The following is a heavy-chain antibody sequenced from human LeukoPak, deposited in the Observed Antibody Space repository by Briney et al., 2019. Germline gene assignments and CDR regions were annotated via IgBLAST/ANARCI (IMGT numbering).Heavy chain of an antibody. J-gene: IGHJ6*02. Sequence: PSETLSLTCAVYGGSFSGYYWSWIRQPPGKGLEWIGEINHSGSTNYNPSLKSRVTISVDTSKNQFSLKLSSVTAADTAVYYCARTLRYYDILTGYYRDYYYYGMDVWGQGTTVTVSS. CDR3: ARTLRYYDILTGYYRDYYYYGMDV. D-gene: IGHD3-9*01. CDR1: GGSFSGYY. V-gene: IGHV4-34*01. CDR2: INHSGST.